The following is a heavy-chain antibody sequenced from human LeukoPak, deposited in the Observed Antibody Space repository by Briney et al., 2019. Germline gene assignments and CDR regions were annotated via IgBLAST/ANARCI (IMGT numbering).Heavy chain of an antibody. CDR1: GFTFSSYG. CDR3: ARQVVARRRAIDY. V-gene: IGHV3-33*01. D-gene: IGHD2-15*01. CDR2: IWDDGSNK. Sequence: VGSLRLSCAASGFTFSSYGMHSVRQAPGKGLEWVSVIWDDGSNKYYADSVKGRFTVSRDNSKNTLYLQMNSLRAEDTAVYYCARQVVARRRAIDYWGQGTLVTVSS. J-gene: IGHJ4*02.